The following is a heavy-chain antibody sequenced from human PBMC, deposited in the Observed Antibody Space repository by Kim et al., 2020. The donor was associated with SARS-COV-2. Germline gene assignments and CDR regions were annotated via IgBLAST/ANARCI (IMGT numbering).Heavy chain of an antibody. V-gene: IGHV1-69*13. CDR2: IIPIFGTA. D-gene: IGHD5-18*01. J-gene: IGHJ4*02. CDR3: ARAMWIQLWPLDY. CDR1: GGTFSSYA. Sequence: SVKVSCKASGGTFSSYAISWVRQAPGQGLEWMGGIIPIFGTANYAQKFQGRVTITADESTSTAYMELSSLRSEDTAVYYCARAMWIQLWPLDYWGQGTLVTVSS.